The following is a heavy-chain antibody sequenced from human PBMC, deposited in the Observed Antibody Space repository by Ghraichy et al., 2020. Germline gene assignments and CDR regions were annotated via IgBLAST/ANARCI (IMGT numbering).Heavy chain of an antibody. D-gene: IGHD2-2*01. V-gene: IGHV3-7*03. CDR1: GFTFNSYY. CDR3: AREGVVVVPATMDDAVDI. CDR2: IKQDGSDK. Sequence: GGSLRLSCAASGFTFNSYYMSWVRQAPGKGLEWVANIKQDGSDKFYVDSVKGRFTISRDNAKNSLYLQMNSLRAEDTAVYYCAREGVVVVPATMDDAVDIWGQGTMVAVSS. J-gene: IGHJ3*02.